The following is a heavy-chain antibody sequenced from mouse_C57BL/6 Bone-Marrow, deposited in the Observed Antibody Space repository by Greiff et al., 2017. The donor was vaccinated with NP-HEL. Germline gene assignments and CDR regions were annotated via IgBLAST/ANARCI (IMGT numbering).Heavy chain of an antibody. CDR1: GFTFTDYY. V-gene: IGHV7-3*01. CDR2: IRNKANGYTT. Sequence: EVKLMESGGGLVQPGGSLSLSCAASGFTFTDYYMSWVRQPPGKALEWLGFIRNKANGYTTEYSASVKGRFTISRVNSKSILYLQMNALRAEDSATDYCARYYYAMDYWGQGTSVTVAS. J-gene: IGHJ4*01. CDR3: ARYYYAMDY.